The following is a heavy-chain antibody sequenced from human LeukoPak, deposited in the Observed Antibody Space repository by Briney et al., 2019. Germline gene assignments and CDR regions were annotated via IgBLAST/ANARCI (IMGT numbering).Heavy chain of an antibody. CDR2: IYTSGST. CDR3: AGHVLLWFGESRGWFDP. V-gene: IGHV4-61*02. D-gene: IGHD3-10*01. Sequence: SETLSLTCTVSGGSISSGNYYWSWIRQPAGKGLEWIGRIYTSGSTNYNPSLKSRVTMSVDTSKNQFSLKLSSVTAADTAVYYCAGHVLLWFGESRGWFDPWGQGTLVTVSS. CDR1: GGSISSGNYY. J-gene: IGHJ5*02.